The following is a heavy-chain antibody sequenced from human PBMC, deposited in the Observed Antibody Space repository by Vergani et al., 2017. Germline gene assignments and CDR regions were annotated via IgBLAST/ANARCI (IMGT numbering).Heavy chain of an antibody. Sequence: EEQLVESGGGLVQPGGSLRLSCAASGFAFDRYWMHWVRQTPEKGLVWVSRISPDGDIPLNADSVKGRFTISRDNARTTLHLQMTNLRAEDTAVYYCLTGTTEPYWGQGTLVTVSS. CDR3: LTGTTEPY. CDR1: GFAFDRYW. J-gene: IGHJ4*02. D-gene: IGHD4-17*01. CDR2: ISPDGDIP. V-gene: IGHV3-74*01.